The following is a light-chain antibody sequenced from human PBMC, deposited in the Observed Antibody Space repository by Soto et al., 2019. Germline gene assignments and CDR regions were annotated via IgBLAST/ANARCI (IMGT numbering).Light chain of an antibody. CDR2: GAS. CDR3: QQYSDYPAT. CDR1: QDISNF. J-gene: IGKJ5*01. Sequence: DIQMTQSPSSLSASVGDRVTITCRASQDISNFLAWFQQRPGQPPKSLIFGASSLQSGVPSKFSGGRTGTDFTLTISSLQPEDFGTYYCQQYSDYPATFGQGTRLEIK. V-gene: IGKV1-16*02.